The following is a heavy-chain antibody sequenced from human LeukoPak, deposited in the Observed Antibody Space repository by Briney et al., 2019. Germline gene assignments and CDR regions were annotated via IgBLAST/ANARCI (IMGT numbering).Heavy chain of an antibody. V-gene: IGHV5-51*01. Sequence: GESLKISCKGSGYSFTSYWIGWVRQMPGKGLEWMGIIYPGDSDTRYSPPFQGQVTISADKSISTAYLQWSSLKASDTAMYYCARRLYSGSYLGAFDIWGQGTLVTVSS. J-gene: IGHJ3*02. CDR1: GYSFTSYW. D-gene: IGHD1-26*01. CDR2: IYPGDSDT. CDR3: ARRLYSGSYLGAFDI.